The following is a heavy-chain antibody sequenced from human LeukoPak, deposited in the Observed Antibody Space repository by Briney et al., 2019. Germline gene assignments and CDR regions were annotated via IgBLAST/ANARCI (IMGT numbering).Heavy chain of an antibody. CDR3: AKVLRRWVGATIGGGLEIDY. V-gene: IGHV3-30*18. J-gene: IGHJ4*02. D-gene: IGHD1-26*01. CDR2: ISYDGSNK. Sequence: GGSLRLSCAASGFTFSSYGTHWVRQAPGKGLEWVAVISYDGSNKYYADSVKGRFTISRDNSKNTLYLQMNSLRAEDTAVYYCAKVLRRWVGATIGGGLEIDYWGQGTLVTVSS. CDR1: GFTFSSYG.